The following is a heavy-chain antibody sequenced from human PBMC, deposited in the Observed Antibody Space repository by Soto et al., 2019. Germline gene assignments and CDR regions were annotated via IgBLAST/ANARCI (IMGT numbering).Heavy chain of an antibody. J-gene: IGHJ4*02. Sequence: SETLSLTCTVSGGSISSYYWSWIRQPPGKGLEWIGYIYYSGSTNYNPSLKSRVTISVDTSKNQFSLKLSSVTAADTAVYYCARHLSGYDSYYFDYWGQGTLVTVSS. CDR1: GGSISSYY. CDR3: ARHLSGYDSYYFDY. V-gene: IGHV4-59*08. D-gene: IGHD5-12*01. CDR2: IYYSGST.